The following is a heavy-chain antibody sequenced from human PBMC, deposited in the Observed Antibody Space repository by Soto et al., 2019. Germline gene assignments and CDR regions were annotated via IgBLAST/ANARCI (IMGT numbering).Heavy chain of an antibody. Sequence: EVQLVESGGGLVQPGGSLRLSCAASGFTFSIYWMHWVRQAPGKGLVWVSRINSDGSSISYADSVKGRFTISRDNAKNTLYLQMNSLRAEDTAVYYCARMWAVAGLYYYYGMDVWGQGTTVTVAS. CDR1: GFTFSIYW. CDR2: INSDGSSI. D-gene: IGHD6-19*01. V-gene: IGHV3-74*01. J-gene: IGHJ6*02. CDR3: ARMWAVAGLYYYYGMDV.